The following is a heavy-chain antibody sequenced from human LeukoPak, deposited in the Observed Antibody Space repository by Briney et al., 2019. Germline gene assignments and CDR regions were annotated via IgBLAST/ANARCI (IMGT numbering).Heavy chain of an antibody. CDR3: ARQNSYYGSGSYYGWFDP. CDR1: GYSFTNYW. CDR2: IYPGDSDT. Sequence: GESLKISCKGSGYSFTNYWIGWVRQMPGKGLEWMGIIYPGDSDTRYSPSFQGQVTISADKSISTAYLQWSSLKASDTAMYYCARQNSYYGSGSYYGWFDPWGQGTLVTDSS. D-gene: IGHD3-10*01. V-gene: IGHV5-51*01. J-gene: IGHJ5*02.